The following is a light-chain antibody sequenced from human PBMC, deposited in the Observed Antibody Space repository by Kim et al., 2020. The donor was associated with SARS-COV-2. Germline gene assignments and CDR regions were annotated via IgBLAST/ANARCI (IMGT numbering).Light chain of an antibody. CDR1: SGSIASNY. Sequence: NTVTTSCTPSSGSIASNYVHWYPQRPGSAPTTVIYEDNQRPSGVPARFSGSIDSSSNSASLTISGLKTEDEADYYCQSYDSSTNWVFGGGTQLTVL. V-gene: IGLV6-57*03. J-gene: IGLJ3*02. CDR2: EDN. CDR3: QSYDSSTNWV.